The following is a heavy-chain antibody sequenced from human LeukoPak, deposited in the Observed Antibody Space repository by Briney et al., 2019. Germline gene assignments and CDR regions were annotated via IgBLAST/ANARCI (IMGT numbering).Heavy chain of an antibody. J-gene: IGHJ3*02. CDR2: IYYNGGT. CDR1: GGSISSYY. CDR3: AKSNGYGLVDI. D-gene: IGHD3-10*01. Sequence: SETLSLTCTVSGGSISSYYWSWIRQPAGKGLEWIGYIYYNGGTNYNPSLKSRVTISLDTSRNQFSLKLNSVTAADTAVYYCAKSNGYGLVDIWGQGTMVTVSS. V-gene: IGHV4-59*12.